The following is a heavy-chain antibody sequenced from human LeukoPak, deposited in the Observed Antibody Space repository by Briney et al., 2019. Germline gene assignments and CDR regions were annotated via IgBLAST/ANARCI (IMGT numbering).Heavy chain of an antibody. V-gene: IGHV3-21*01. Sequence: GGSLRLSCAASGFTFSSYSMNWVRQAPGKGPEWVSSISSSSSYIYYADSVKGRFTISRDNAKNSLYLQMDSLRAEDTAVYYCARDVEEGDFDYWGQGTLVTVSS. CDR3: ARDVEEGDFDY. CDR1: GFTFSSYS. J-gene: IGHJ4*02. D-gene: IGHD5-24*01. CDR2: ISSSSSYI.